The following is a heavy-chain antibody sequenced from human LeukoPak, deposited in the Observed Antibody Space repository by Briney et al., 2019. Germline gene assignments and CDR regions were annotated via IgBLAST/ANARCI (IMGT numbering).Heavy chain of an antibody. CDR1: GGSLSSYF. CDR2: VYYSGST. Sequence: PSETLSLTCTVSGGSLSSYFWSWIRRPPGMGLEWIGYVYYSGSTNCNPSLKSRVTISLDTSKNQFSLKLSSVTAADTAVYYCAREQGSGYDILTGYYGNHIGWFDPWGQGTLVTVSS. V-gene: IGHV4-59*12. J-gene: IGHJ5*02. CDR3: AREQGSGYDILTGYYGNHIGWFDP. D-gene: IGHD3-9*01.